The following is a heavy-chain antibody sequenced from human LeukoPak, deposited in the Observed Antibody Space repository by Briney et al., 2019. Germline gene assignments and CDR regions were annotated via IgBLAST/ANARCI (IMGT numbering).Heavy chain of an antibody. CDR1: GFSFIDCG. J-gene: IGHJ1*01. CDR3: ARDSGHTVANEYFEH. V-gene: IGHV3-21*04. D-gene: IGHD3-10*01. Sequence: GGSLRLSCAASGFSFIDCGMSWVRQAPGKGLEWVSSISSGSGYIYYADSVKGRFTISRDNAQNALFLQTNALRVDDSAVYYCARDSGHTVANEYFEHWGQGTLLTVSS. CDR2: ISSGSGYI.